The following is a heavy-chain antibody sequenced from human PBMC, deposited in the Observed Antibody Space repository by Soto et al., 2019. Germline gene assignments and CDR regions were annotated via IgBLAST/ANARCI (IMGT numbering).Heavy chain of an antibody. CDR3: ARPLEQHQLGFGMDV. D-gene: IGHD6-13*01. CDR1: GFTFSSYG. J-gene: IGHJ6*01. V-gene: IGHV3-33*01. Sequence: QVQLVQSGGGVVQPGGSLRLSCAASGFTFSSYGMHWVRQAPGKGLEWVAVIWYDGSKIYYADSVTGRFTISRDNSKSTLYLQMNSLRAEDTAVYYCARPLEQHQLGFGMDVWGQGSPVTVSS. CDR2: IWYDGSKI.